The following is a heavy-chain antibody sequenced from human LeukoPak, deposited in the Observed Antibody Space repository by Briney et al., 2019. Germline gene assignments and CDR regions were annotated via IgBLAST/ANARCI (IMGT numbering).Heavy chain of an antibody. D-gene: IGHD6-19*01. Sequence: SETLSLTCAVYGGSFSGYYWSWIRQPPGKGLEWIGEINHSGSTNYNPSLKSRVTISVDTSKNQFSLKLSSVTAADTAVYYCARVLSGIAVAGNYFDYWGQGTLVTVSS. J-gene: IGHJ4*02. V-gene: IGHV4-34*01. CDR2: INHSGST. CDR3: ARVLSGIAVAGNYFDY. CDR1: GGSFSGYY.